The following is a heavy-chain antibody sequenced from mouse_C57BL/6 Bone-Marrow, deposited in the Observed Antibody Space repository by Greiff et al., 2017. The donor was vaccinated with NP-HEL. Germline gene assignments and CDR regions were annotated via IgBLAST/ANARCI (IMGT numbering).Heavy chain of an antibody. J-gene: IGHJ4*01. CDR3: APLFYYAMDY. Sequence: QVQLQQSGPELVKPGASVKISCKASGYTFTDYYINWVKQRPGQGLEWIGWIFPGSGSTYYNEKFKGQATLTVDKSSSTAYMWLSSLTSEDSAVYFCAPLFYYAMDYWGQGTSVTVSS. CDR1: GYTFTDYY. CDR2: IFPGSGST. V-gene: IGHV1-75*01.